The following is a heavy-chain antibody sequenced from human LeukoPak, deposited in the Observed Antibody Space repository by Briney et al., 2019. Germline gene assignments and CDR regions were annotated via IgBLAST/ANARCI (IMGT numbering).Heavy chain of an antibody. D-gene: IGHD2-2*01. J-gene: IGHJ6*04. CDR3: ASCNIVVVPAAIPLYDGMDV. Sequence: SVKVSCKASGGTFSSYAISWVRQAPGQGLEWMGGIIPIFGTANYAQKFQGRVTITADESTSTAYMELSSLRSEDTAVCYCASCNIVVVPAAIPLYDGMDVWGKGTTVTVSS. V-gene: IGHV1-69*01. CDR1: GGTFSSYA. CDR2: IIPIFGTA.